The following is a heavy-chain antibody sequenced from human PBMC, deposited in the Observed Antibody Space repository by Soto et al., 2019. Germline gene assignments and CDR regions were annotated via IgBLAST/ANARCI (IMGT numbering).Heavy chain of an antibody. V-gene: IGHV4-59*01. CDR3: ARHGGAARDY. CDR1: GGSISSYH. J-gene: IGHJ4*02. CDR2: IYYSGST. Sequence: PSETLSLTCTVSGGSISSYHWSWIRQPPGKGLEWIGYIYYSGSTNYNPSLKSRVTISVDTSKNQFSLKLSSVTAADTAVYYCARHGGAARDYWGQGTLVTVSS. D-gene: IGHD6-6*01.